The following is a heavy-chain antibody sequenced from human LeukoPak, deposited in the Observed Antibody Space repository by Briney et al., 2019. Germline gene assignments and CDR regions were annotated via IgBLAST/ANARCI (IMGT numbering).Heavy chain of an antibody. Sequence: GRTLRLSCAASGFTFSLYTLHWVRQAPGKGLEGVAVISYDGSDKYYADSVKGRFTNSRDNSKNNLFLQMNSLRAEDTAVYFCARDVGGGDTFDYWGQGTLVTVSS. CDR1: GFTFSLYT. J-gene: IGHJ4*02. CDR3: ARDVGGGDTFDY. CDR2: ISYDGSDK. V-gene: IGHV3-30*04. D-gene: IGHD2-21*02.